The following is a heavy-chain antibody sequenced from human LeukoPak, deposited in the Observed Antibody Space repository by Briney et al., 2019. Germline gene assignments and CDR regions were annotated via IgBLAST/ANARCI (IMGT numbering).Heavy chain of an antibody. V-gene: IGHV3-74*01. J-gene: IGHJ5*01. CDR2: XNTDGSIT. CDR1: XFXFXXXW. Sequence: GGXLRLSCVASXFXFXXXWXXXXRQPPXXXXXXXXXXNTDGSITTYADSVEGRFTISRDNAKNTLYLQMNSLRAEDTAMYYCARAPYYSGGLRWFDSWGQGTLVTVSS. CDR3: ARAPYYSGGLRWFDS. D-gene: IGHD2-15*01.